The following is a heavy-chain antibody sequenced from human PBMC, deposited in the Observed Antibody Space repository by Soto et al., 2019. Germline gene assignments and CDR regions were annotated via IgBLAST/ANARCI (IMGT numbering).Heavy chain of an antibody. Sequence: QVKLQESGPGLVKPSETLSLTCNVSGGSISSDDYYWSWIRQPPGKGLEWIGYIYHSGRRDYNPSLQSRVTISIATSENQLSLKLSSVTAADSAVYYCARTSPRGSGPWFDPWGQGTLVTVSS. D-gene: IGHD3-10*01. V-gene: IGHV4-30-4*01. J-gene: IGHJ5*02. CDR1: GGSISSDDYY. CDR3: ARTSPRGSGPWFDP. CDR2: IYHSGRR.